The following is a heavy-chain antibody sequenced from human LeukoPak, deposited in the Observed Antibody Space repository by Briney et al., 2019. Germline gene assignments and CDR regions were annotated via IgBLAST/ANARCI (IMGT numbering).Heavy chain of an antibody. CDR3: ARERRSSSPGEQQLVRAFDI. Sequence: ASVKVSCKASGYTFTGYYMHWVRQAPGQGLEWMGWINTNTGNPTYAQGFTGRFVFSLDTSVSTAYLQISSLKAEDTAMYYCARERRSSSPGEQQLVRAFDIWGQGTMVTVSS. V-gene: IGHV7-4-1*02. CDR1: GYTFTGYY. CDR2: INTNTGNP. J-gene: IGHJ3*02. D-gene: IGHD6-13*01.